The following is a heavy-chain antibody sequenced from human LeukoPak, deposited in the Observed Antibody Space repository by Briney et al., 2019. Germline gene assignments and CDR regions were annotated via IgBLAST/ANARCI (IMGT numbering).Heavy chain of an antibody. CDR3: AREGGTISNDAFDI. D-gene: IGHD3-3*01. CDR1: GGSVTDYY. Sequence: SETLSLTCTVSGGSVTDYYWSWIRQSPGKGLEWIGYIYYTGTSYNPSLKSRVTISADTSKNQFSLKLISVTAADTAVYYCAREGGTISNDAFDIWGQGTMVTVSS. J-gene: IGHJ3*02. CDR2: IYYTGT. V-gene: IGHV4-59*02.